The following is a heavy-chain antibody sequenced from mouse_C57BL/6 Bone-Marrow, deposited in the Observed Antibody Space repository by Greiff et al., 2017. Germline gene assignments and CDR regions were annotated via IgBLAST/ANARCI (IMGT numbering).Heavy chain of an antibody. CDR1: GFTFSSYA. Sequence: DVKLVESGGGLVKPGGSLKLSCAASGFTFSSYAMSWVRQTPEKRLEWVATISDGGSYTYYPDNVKGRFTISRDNAKNNLYLQMSHLKSEDTPMYFSANSPVVAPMGYRGQRASDT. CDR3: ANSPVVAPMGY. CDR2: ISDGGSYT. J-gene: IGHJ4*01. D-gene: IGHD1-1*01. V-gene: IGHV5-4*03.